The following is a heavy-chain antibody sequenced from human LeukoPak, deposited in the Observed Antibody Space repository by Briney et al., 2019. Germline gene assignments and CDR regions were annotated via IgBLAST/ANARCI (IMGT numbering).Heavy chain of an antibody. CDR2: ISYDGGDK. V-gene: IGHV3-30*03. J-gene: IGHJ4*02. D-gene: IGHD3-10*01. CDR1: GFSFNNYT. Sequence: PAGGSLRLSCAASGFSFNNYTMYWVRQAPGKGLEWVALISYDGGDKYYAESMKGRITISRDNTKNSLYLQMNSLRVEDTAVYYCARERFHGSGAPKFDYWGQGTLVTVSS. CDR3: ARERFHGSGAPKFDY.